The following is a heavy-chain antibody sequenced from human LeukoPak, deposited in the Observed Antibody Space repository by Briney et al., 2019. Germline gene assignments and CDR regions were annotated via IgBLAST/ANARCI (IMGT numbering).Heavy chain of an antibody. Sequence: SETLSLTCTVSGGSISSSSYYWRWIRQPPGKGLEWIGSIYYSGSTYYNPSLKSRVTISVDTSKNQFSLKLSSVTAADTAVYYCARQTPLQYSSGWYPFDYWGQGTLVTVSS. CDR3: ARQTPLQYSSGWYPFDY. D-gene: IGHD6-19*01. CDR2: IYYSGST. CDR1: GGSISSSSYY. V-gene: IGHV4-39*01. J-gene: IGHJ4*02.